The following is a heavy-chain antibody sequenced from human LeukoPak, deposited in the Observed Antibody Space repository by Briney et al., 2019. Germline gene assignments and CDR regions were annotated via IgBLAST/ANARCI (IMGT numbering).Heavy chain of an antibody. Sequence: GGSLRLSCAASGFTFSSYAMSWVRQAPGKGLEWVSGISGSGGNTYYADSVKGRFTISRDNSKNTMYLQMNSLRAEDTAVYYCAKGLAHTLNWFDPWGQGTLVTVSS. CDR3: AKGLAHTLNWFDP. V-gene: IGHV3-23*01. CDR2: ISGSGGNT. D-gene: IGHD3-9*01. J-gene: IGHJ5*02. CDR1: GFTFSSYA.